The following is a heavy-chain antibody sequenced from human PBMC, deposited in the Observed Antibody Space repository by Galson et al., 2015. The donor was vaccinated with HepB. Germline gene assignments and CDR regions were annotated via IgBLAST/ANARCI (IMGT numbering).Heavy chain of an antibody. CDR2: ISSSSSTI. D-gene: IGHD1-14*01. V-gene: IGHV3-48*04. CDR1: GFTFSTFG. CDR3: AREDRARLDP. J-gene: IGHJ5*02. Sequence: SLRLSCAASGFTFSTFGMNWVRQAPGKGLEWVSYISSSSSTIYYADSVKGRFTISRDNAKNSLFLRMNSLRAEDTAVYYCAREDRARLDPWGQGTLVTVSS.